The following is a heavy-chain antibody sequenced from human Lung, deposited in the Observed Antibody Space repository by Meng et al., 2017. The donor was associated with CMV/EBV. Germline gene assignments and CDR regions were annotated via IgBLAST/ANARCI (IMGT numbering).Heavy chain of an antibody. Sequence: SCAASEFTFNTYWMNWVRQAPGKGLEWVANIKKDGSGEYYVDSVKGRFTISRDNAKNSLYLQMNSLRAEDTAVYYCARGGEIVVENWFDPWGKGTXVTGSS. CDR2: IKKDGSGE. CDR3: ARGGEIVVENWFDP. V-gene: IGHV3-7*01. CDR1: EFTFNTYW. D-gene: IGHD2-15*01. J-gene: IGHJ5*02.